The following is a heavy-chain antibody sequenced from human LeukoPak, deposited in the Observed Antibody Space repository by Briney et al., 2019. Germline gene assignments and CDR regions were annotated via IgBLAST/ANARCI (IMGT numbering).Heavy chain of an antibody. CDR1: GGSISNYY. Sequence: KTSETLSLTCTVSGGSISNYYWSWIRQSPGKGLEWIGYVYYSGTTNYNPSLKSRVTISVDTSKNQFSLKLSSVTAADTAVYYCVRYCSSTTCYTRAVDYWGQGTLVTVSS. CDR2: VYYSGTT. J-gene: IGHJ4*02. V-gene: IGHV4-59*08. CDR3: VRYCSSTTCYTRAVDY. D-gene: IGHD2-2*02.